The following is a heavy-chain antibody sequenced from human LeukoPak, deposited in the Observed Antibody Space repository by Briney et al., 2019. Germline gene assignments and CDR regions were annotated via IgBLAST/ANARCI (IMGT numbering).Heavy chain of an antibody. D-gene: IGHD2-8*01. CDR3: ASTNCSNGVCYTSGFDY. Sequence: GESLKISCKGSGYSFTSYWIAWVRQMPGKGLEWMGIISPGDSDTRYSPSFQGQVTISVDKSISTAYLQWSSLKASDTAMYYCASTNCSNGVCYTSGFDYWGQGTLVAVSS. CDR1: GYSFTSYW. J-gene: IGHJ4*02. V-gene: IGHV5-51*01. CDR2: ISPGDSDT.